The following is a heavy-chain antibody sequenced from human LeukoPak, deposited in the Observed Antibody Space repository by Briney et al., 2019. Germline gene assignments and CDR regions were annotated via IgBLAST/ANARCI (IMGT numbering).Heavy chain of an antibody. CDR1: GYTLTELS. D-gene: IGHD1-1*01. CDR3: ARGKPLEGHGQSFDY. J-gene: IGHJ4*02. V-gene: IGHV1-69*13. CDR2: IIPIFGTA. Sequence: SVKVSCKVSGYTLTELSMHWVRQAPGKGLEWMGGIIPIFGTANYAQKFQGRVTITADESTSTAYMELSSLRSEDTAVYYCARGKPLEGHGQSFDYWGQGTLVTVSS.